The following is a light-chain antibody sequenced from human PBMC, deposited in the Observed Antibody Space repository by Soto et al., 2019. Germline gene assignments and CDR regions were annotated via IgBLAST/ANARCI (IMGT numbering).Light chain of an antibody. V-gene: IGKV3-15*01. J-gene: IGKJ4*01. CDR1: QSVSRD. CDR2: GAS. Sequence: DIVMTQSPATLSVSPGERATLSCRASQSVSRDLGWYQQKPGQAPRLLIYGASTRATGVPARFSGSGSGTEFTLTISSLQSEDFAIYYCQQSNNWSLTFGGGTKVEIK. CDR3: QQSNNWSLT.